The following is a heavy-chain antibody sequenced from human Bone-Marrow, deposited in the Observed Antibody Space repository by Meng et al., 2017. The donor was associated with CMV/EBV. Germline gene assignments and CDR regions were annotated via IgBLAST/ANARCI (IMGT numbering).Heavy chain of an antibody. CDR3: ARPVYYDFWSGYLYDDAFEI. J-gene: IGHJ3*02. CDR1: RFTFSSYS. Sequence: GESLKISCAASRFTFSSYSMNWVRQAPGKGLEWVSSISSSSTYIYYADSVKGRFTISRDNAKNSLYLQMNSLRAEDTAVYYCARPVYYDFWSGYLYDDAFEIWGQGTMVTVSS. CDR2: ISSSSTYI. V-gene: IGHV3-21*01. D-gene: IGHD3-3*01.